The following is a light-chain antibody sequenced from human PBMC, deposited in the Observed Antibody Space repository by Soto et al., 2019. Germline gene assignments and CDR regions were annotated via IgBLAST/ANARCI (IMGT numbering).Light chain of an antibody. J-gene: IGLJ3*02. Sequence: QSVLTQPPSVSGAPGQRITISCTGSPSNIGAGFDVHWYQQFPGTAPKLLIYGTTSRPSGVPDRFSGSQSGSSASLAITGLQDGDEADYYCQSYDTSLSGAWVFGGGTQLTVL. V-gene: IGLV1-40*01. CDR2: GTT. CDR3: QSYDTSLSGAWV. CDR1: PSNIGAGFD.